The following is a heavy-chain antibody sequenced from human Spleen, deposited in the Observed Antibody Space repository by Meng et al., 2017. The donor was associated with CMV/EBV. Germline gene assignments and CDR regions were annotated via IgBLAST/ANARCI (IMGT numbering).Heavy chain of an antibody. CDR3: ARDGCSLTSCYTNWFDP. Sequence: SVKVSCKASGGTFSSYAISWVRQAPGQGLEWMGGIIPIFGTANYAQKFQGRVTITTDESTSTAYMELTSLRSDDTAVYYCARDGCSLTSCYTNWFDPWGQGTLVTVSS. J-gene: IGHJ5*02. D-gene: IGHD2-2*02. CDR1: GGTFSSYA. CDR2: IIPIFGTA. V-gene: IGHV1-69*05.